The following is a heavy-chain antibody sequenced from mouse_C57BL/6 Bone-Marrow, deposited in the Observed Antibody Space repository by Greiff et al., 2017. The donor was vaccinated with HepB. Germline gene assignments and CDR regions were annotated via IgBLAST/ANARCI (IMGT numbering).Heavy chain of an antibody. CDR3: ARERVFYDGYYLLYAMDY. CDR2: IYPRSGNT. Sequence: QVQLKESGAELARPGASVKLSCKASGYTFTSYGISWVKQRTGQGLEWIGEIYPRSGNTYYNEKFKGKATLTADKSSSTAYMELRSLTSEDSAVYFCARERVFYDGYYLLYAMDYWGQGTSVTVSS. D-gene: IGHD2-3*01. CDR1: GYTFTSYG. V-gene: IGHV1-81*01. J-gene: IGHJ4*01.